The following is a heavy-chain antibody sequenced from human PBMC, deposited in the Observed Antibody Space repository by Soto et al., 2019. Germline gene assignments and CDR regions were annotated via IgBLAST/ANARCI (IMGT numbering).Heavy chain of an antibody. V-gene: IGHV1-8*01. J-gene: IGHJ6*03. D-gene: IGHD3-3*01. Sequence: ASVKVSCKASGYTFTSYDINWVRQATGQGLEWMGWMNPNSGNTGYAQKFQGRVTMTGNTSISTAYMELSSLRSEDTAVYYCARERGFWSGYSPYYYYYYMDVWGKGTTVTVSS. CDR3: ARERGFWSGYSPYYYYYYMDV. CDR2: MNPNSGNT. CDR1: GYTFTSYD.